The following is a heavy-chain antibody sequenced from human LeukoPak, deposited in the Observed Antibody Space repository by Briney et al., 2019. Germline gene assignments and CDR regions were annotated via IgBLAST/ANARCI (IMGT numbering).Heavy chain of an antibody. CDR1: GGSISSYY. Sequence: KSSETLSLTCTVSGGSISSYYWSWIRQPPGKGLEWIGYIYYSGSTNYNPSLKSRVTISVDTSKNQFSLKLSSVTAADTAVYYCARSHYDILTGYYPFDYWGQGTLVTVSS. J-gene: IGHJ4*02. CDR3: ARSHYDILTGYYPFDY. D-gene: IGHD3-9*01. V-gene: IGHV4-59*01. CDR2: IYYSGST.